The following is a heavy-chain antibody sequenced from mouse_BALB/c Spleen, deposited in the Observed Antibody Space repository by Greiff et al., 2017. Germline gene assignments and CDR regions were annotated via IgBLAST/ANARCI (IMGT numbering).Heavy chain of an antibody. V-gene: IGHV1-69*02. CDR1: GYTFTSYW. J-gene: IGHJ4*01. Sequence: QVQLQQPGAELVKPGAPVKLSCKASGYTFTSYWMNWVKQRPGRGLEWIGRIDPSDSETHYNQKFKDKATLTVDKSSSTAYIQLSSLTSEDSAVYYGARGGLRSDYYAMDYWGQGTSVTVSS. CDR3: ARGGLRSDYYAMDY. CDR2: IDPSDSET. D-gene: IGHD2-2*01.